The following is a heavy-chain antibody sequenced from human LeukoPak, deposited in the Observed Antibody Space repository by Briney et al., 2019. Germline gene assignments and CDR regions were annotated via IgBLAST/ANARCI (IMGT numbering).Heavy chain of an antibody. CDR3: ARMWSTATSGWNWFDP. CDR1: GYTFTDYY. D-gene: IGHD6-13*01. CDR2: INPNSGDT. Sequence: GASVKVSCKASGYTFTDYYVYWVRQAPGQGLEWMGWINPNSGDTNYAQKFQGPVTMTRDTSISTAYMDLSSLRSDDTAMYYCARMWSTATSGWNWFDPWGQGTLVTVSS. J-gene: IGHJ5*02. V-gene: IGHV1-2*02.